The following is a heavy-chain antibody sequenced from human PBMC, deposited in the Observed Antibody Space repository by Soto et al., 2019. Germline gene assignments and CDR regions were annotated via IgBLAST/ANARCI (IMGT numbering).Heavy chain of an antibody. V-gene: IGHV1-69*01. CDR3: ARRGVVPAVITRGGDSWFDP. J-gene: IGHJ5*02. CDR1: GGTFSSYA. D-gene: IGHD2-2*01. Sequence: QVQLVQSGAEVKKPGSSVKVSCKASGGTFSSYAISWVRQDPGQGREWMGGIIPIFGTANYAQKFQGRVTITADESTSTAYMELSSLRSEDTAVYYCARRGVVPAVITRGGDSWFDPWGQGTLVTVSS. CDR2: IIPIFGTA.